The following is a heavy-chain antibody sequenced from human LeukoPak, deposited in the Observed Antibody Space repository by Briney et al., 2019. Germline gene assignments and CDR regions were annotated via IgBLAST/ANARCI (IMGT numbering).Heavy chain of an antibody. CDR2: IYYSGST. V-gene: IGHV4-61*05. D-gene: IGHD3-9*01. J-gene: IGHJ4*02. Sequence: PSETLSLTCTVSGGSISSSSYYWSWIRQPPEKRLEWIGYIYYSGSTNYNPSLKSRVTISVDTSKNQFSLKLSSVTAADTAVYYCARHQDATGYPLDYWGQGTLVSVSS. CDR3: ARHQDATGYPLDY. CDR1: GGSISSSSYY.